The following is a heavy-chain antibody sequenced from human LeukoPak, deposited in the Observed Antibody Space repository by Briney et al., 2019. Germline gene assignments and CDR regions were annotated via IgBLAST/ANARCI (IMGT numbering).Heavy chain of an antibody. CDR2: IYYSGST. V-gene: IGHV4-39*01. CDR1: GGSISSSSYY. D-gene: IGHD3-3*01. J-gene: IGHJ4*02. Sequence: PSETLSLTCTVSGGSISSSSYYWGWLRQPPGKGLEWIGSIYYSGSTYYNPSLKSRVTISVDTSKNQFSLKLSSVTAADTAVYYCARAIRSPYDFWSGYYDQIDYWGQGTLVTVSS. CDR3: ARAIRSPYDFWSGYYDQIDY.